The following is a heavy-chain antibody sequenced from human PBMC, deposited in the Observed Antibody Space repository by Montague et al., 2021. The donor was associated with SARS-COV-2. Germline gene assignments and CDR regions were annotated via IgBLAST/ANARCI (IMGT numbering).Heavy chain of an antibody. D-gene: IGHD3-3*01. CDR3: ARDEGYTYYDFWSGYFVY. CDR2: ISGSGGST. V-gene: IGHV3-23*01. CDR1: GFTFSSYA. J-gene: IGHJ4*02. Sequence: SLRLSCAASGFTFSSYAMSWVRQAPGKGLEWVSAISGSGGSTYYADSVKGRFTIPRDNAKNSLYLQMNSLSAEDTAVYYCARDEGYTYYDFWSGYFVYWGQGTLITVSS.